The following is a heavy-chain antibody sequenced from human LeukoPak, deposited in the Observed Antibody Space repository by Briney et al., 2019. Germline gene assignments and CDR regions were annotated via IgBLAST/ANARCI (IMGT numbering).Heavy chain of an antibody. V-gene: IGHV4-59*02. J-gene: IGHJ4*02. CDR3: ARDRGVYDSSGSPQPFYFDC. CDR1: GDSVSTSH. D-gene: IGHD3-22*01. Sequence: SETLSLTCSVSGDSVSTSHWSWIRQPPGKGLEWVGYIHHSGKTNYNPSLKSRVTISVDTSKNQFSLKLISVTAADTAVYYCARDRGVYDSSGSPQPFYFDCWGQGALVTVSS. CDR2: IHHSGKT.